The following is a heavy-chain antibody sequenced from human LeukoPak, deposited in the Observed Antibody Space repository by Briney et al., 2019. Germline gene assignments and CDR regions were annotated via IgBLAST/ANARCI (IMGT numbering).Heavy chain of an antibody. J-gene: IGHJ4*02. CDR3: AREQRAGTTSRVYFY. V-gene: IGHV1-2*04. Sequence: ASVKVSCKASGYTFTGYYMHWVRQAPGQGLEWMGWINPNSGGTNYAQKFQGWVTMTRDTSISTAYMELSRLRSDDTAVYYCAREQRAGTTSRVYFYWGQGTLVTVSS. CDR2: INPNSGGT. D-gene: IGHD1-1*01. CDR1: GYTFTGYY.